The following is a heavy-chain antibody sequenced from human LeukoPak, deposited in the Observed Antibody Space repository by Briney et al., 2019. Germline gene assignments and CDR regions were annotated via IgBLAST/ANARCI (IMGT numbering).Heavy chain of an antibody. V-gene: IGHV3-48*01. D-gene: IGHD4-17*01. CDR1: GFTFSSYS. CDR3: ARDHYGDYAKDY. J-gene: IGHJ4*02. Sequence: GGSLRLSCAASGFTFSSYSMNWVRQAPGKGLEWVSYISSGSSTTYYADSVKGRFTISRDNAKNSLYLQMNSLRAEDTAVYYCARDHYGDYAKDYWGQGTLVTVSS. CDR2: ISSGSSTT.